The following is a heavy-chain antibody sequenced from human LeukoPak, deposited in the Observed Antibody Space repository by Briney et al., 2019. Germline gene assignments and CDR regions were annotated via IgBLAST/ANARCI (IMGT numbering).Heavy chain of an antibody. Sequence: GGSLRFSCAASGFTFSSYSMNWVHQAPGKGQEWVSYISSSSSTIYYADSVKGRFTISRDNAKNSLYLHMNSLKDEDTAVYYCARGALDFDYWGQGTLVTVSS. CDR2: ISSSSSTI. CDR3: ARGALDFDY. CDR1: GFTFSSYS. V-gene: IGHV3-48*02. J-gene: IGHJ4*02.